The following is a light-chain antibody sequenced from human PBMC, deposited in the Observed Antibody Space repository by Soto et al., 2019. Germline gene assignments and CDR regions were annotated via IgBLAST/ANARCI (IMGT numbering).Light chain of an antibody. V-gene: IGLV4-69*01. Sequence: QSVLTQPPSASASLGASVKLTCTLSSGHNSYAIAWHQQQPEKGPRYLMKLNSDGSHSKGDGIPDRCSGSSSGAERYLTISSLQSEDEADYYCQNWSTDIRVFGGGTKVTVL. CDR3: QNWSTDIRV. CDR1: SGHNSYA. J-gene: IGLJ3*02. CDR2: LNSDGSH.